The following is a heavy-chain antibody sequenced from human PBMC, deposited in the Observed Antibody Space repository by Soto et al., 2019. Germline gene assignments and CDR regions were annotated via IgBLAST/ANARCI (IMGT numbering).Heavy chain of an antibody. D-gene: IGHD2-2*01. CDR2: ISAYNHNT. V-gene: IGHV1-18*01. CDR1: GYTFTSYG. Sequence: GASVKVSCKASGYTFTSYGIGWVRQAPGQGLEWMGWISAYNHNTKYPQKLQGRVTMTTDTSTTTAYMELRSLGSDDTAVYYCARSGAYCGSSTCLFDNWGQGTLVTVSS. CDR3: ARSGAYCGSSTCLFDN. J-gene: IGHJ4*02.